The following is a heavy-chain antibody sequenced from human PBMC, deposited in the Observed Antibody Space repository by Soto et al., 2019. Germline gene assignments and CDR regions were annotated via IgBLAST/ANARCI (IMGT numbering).Heavy chain of an antibody. V-gene: IGHV4-31*03. CDR1: GGSIDRANYY. D-gene: IGHD3-3*01. CDR2: IYYSGTT. CDR3: ARDQGYRDFFSASHYYCNMDI. Sequence: PSETLSLTCPVSGGSIDRANYYWPLIRQHPGQGPEWIGNIYYSGTTFNNPSLKSRLTISIDTSRNQFSLQLTSVTAADTAVYFCARDQGYRDFFSASHYYCNMDIWSQGTTVTVSS. J-gene: IGHJ6*02.